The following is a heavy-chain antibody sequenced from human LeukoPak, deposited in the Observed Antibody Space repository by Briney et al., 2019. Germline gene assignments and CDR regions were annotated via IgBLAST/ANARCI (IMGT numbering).Heavy chain of an antibody. V-gene: IGHV3-33*08. CDR3: ARSGGYSGYDSQYKFDS. CDR2: IWYDGSHK. D-gene: IGHD5-12*01. J-gene: IGHJ4*02. CDR1: GFTLSSYA. Sequence: GGSLRLSCAASGFTLSSYAIEWVRQAPGKGLEWEAVIWYDGSHKNYADSVKGRFTIPRDNSKNTRYLQMNSMRAEDTAVYYCARSGGYSGYDSQYKFDSWGQGTLVTVSS.